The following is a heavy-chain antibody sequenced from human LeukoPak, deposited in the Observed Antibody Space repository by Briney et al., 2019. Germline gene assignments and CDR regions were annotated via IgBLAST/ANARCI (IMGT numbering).Heavy chain of an antibody. J-gene: IGHJ4*02. CDR1: GFRFRNYA. Sequence: GGSLRLSCAASGFRFRNYAMSWVRQAPGKGLEWVSAISESGGTTYYADSVKGRFTISRDNSKNTLYLQMNSLRAEDTALYYCSKDARRSSGWYFFDHWGQGTLVTVSS. CDR3: SKDARRSSGWYFFDH. D-gene: IGHD6-19*01. V-gene: IGHV3-23*01. CDR2: ISESGGTT.